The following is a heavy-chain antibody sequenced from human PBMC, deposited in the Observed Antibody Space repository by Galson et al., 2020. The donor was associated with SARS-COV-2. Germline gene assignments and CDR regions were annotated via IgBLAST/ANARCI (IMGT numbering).Heavy chain of an antibody. CDR3: SKALDGQNFFDL. CDR2: ISRHGDTI. V-gene: IGHV3-11*04. D-gene: IGHD1-1*01. Sequence: NSGGSLRLSCAASGFTLSNSYLSWLRQAPGKGQEWVSFISRHGDTIYYASSVKGRFTISRDNPKNLLFLQMTSLRAADTAVYYCSKALDGQNFFDLWGRGTLVTVSA. J-gene: IGHJ2*01. CDR1: GFTLSNSY.